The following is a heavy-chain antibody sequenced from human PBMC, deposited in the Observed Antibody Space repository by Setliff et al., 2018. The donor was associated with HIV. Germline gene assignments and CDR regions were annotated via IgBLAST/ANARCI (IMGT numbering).Heavy chain of an antibody. CDR3: ARGANFWSGYDS. V-gene: IGHV4-59*12. J-gene: IGHJ4*02. Sequence: PSLTCTVSGDSITSYYWSWIRQPPGKGLEWIGYIYYTGSTTYNPSLKSRVTMSGDTSKNQFSLKLTSVTAADTAVYYCARGANFWSGYDSWGQGTLVTVSS. D-gene: IGHD3-3*01. CDR1: GDSITSYY. CDR2: IYYTGST.